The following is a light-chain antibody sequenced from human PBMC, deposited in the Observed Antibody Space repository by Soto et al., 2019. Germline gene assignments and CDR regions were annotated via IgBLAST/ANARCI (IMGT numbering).Light chain of an antibody. V-gene: IGLV2-14*03. Sequence: QSALTQPASVAGSPGQSITISCTGTSSDVGGYRYVSWYQHHPAKAPKLMIYDVSNRPSGVSNRFSGYKSGNTASLTISGLQAEDEADYYCSSYTSSSTYVFVTGTKLTVL. CDR3: SSYTSSSTYV. CDR2: DVS. J-gene: IGLJ1*01. CDR1: SSDVGGYRY.